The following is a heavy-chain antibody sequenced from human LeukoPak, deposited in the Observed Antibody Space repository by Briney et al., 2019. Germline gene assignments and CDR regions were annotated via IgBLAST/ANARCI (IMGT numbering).Heavy chain of an antibody. CDR1: GGSISSYY. CDR3: ARALYGGKAQPFDF. J-gene: IGHJ4*02. D-gene: IGHD4-23*01. Sequence: KTSETLSLTCTVSGGSISSYYWSWIRLPPGKGLEWIGFIYYSGSTNYNPSLKSRITMSVDTSQNQFSLKLSSVTAADTAVYYCARALYGGKAQPFDFWGQGTLVTVSS. V-gene: IGHV4-59*01. CDR2: IYYSGST.